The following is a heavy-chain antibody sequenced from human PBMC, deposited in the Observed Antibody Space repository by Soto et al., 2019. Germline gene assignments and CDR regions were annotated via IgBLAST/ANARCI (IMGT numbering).Heavy chain of an antibody. J-gene: IGHJ4*02. D-gene: IGHD1-1*01. CDR3: ATSNLGVDF. V-gene: IGHV3-15*01. CDR1: GLTFSDVW. Sequence: PGGSLRLSCAASGLTFSDVWMTWVSQAPGKGLEWVGRIKTSPGSRNIDYAVPVRGRFTISRDESKDTLDLQMTSLTPADTGVYYCATSNLGVDFWGPGTLVTVSS. CDR2: IKTSPGSRNI.